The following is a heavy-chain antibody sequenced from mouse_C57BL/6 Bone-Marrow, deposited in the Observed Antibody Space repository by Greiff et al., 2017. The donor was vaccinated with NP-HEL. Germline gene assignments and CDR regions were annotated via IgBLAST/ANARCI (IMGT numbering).Heavy chain of an antibody. J-gene: IGHJ3*01. CDR1: GYSITSGYY. D-gene: IGHD1-1*01. CDR3: ARGGLLRSFAY. Sequence: EVHLVESGPGLVKPSQSLSLTCSVTGYSITSGYYWNWIRQFPGHKLEWMGYISYDGRTNYNPSLKNRIAITSDTSKNQFFLKLNSVTTEDTATYYCARGGLLRSFAYWGQGTLVTVSA. V-gene: IGHV3-6*01. CDR2: ISYDGRT.